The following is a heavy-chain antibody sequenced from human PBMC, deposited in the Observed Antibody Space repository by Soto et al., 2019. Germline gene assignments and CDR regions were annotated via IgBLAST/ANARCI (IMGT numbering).Heavy chain of an antibody. D-gene: IGHD3-9*01. CDR2: IYPGDSDT. CDR1: GYSFTSYW. J-gene: IGHJ6*03. CDR3: ARRNILTGYRSYYYYMDV. V-gene: IGHV5-51*01. Sequence: GESLKISCKGSGYSFTSYWIGWVRQMPGKGLEWMGIIYPGDSDTRYSPSFQGQVTISADKSISTAYLQWSSLKASDTAMYYCARRNILTGYRSYYYYMDVWGKGTTVTVSS.